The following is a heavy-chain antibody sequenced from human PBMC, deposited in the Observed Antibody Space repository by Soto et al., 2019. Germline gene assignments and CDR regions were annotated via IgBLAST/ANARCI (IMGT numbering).Heavy chain of an antibody. V-gene: IGHV4-39*01. CDR1: GGSISSSSYY. CDR2: IYYSGST. D-gene: IGHD6-13*01. CDR3: ARLGAAAGSNLFDP. Sequence: SETLSLTCTVSGGSISSSSYYWGWIRQPPGKGLEWIGSIYYSGSTYYNPSLKSRVTISVDTSKNQFSLKLSAVTAADTAVYYCARLGAAAGSNLFDPFGQGTLVTFCS. J-gene: IGHJ5*02.